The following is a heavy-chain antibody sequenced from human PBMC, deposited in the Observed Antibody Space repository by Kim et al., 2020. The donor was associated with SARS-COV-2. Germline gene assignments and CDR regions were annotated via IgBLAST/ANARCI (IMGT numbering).Heavy chain of an antibody. D-gene: IGHD3-16*01. V-gene: IGHV1-3*01. CDR3: AKWGTYDPFDY. Sequence: TYHQKFQGRVTIIRDIAASTVYMELSSLRSEDTAVYYCAKWGTYDPFDYWGQGTLVTVFS. J-gene: IGHJ4*02.